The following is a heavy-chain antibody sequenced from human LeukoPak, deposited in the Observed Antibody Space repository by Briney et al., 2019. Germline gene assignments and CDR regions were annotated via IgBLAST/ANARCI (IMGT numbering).Heavy chain of an antibody. V-gene: IGHV4-59*01. CDR3: ARGAFVDTATVLSY. D-gene: IGHD5-18*01. J-gene: IGHJ4*02. CDR1: GGSISSYY. CDR2: IYYSGST. Sequence: SETLSLTCTVSGGSISSYYWSWIRQPPGKGLEWIGYIYYSGSTNYNPSLKSRVTISVDTSKNQFSLKLSSVTAADTAVYYCARGAFVDTATVLSYWGQGTLVTVSS.